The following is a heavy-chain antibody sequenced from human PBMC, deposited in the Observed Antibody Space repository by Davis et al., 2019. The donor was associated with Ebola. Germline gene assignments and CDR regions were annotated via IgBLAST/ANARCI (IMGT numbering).Heavy chain of an antibody. CDR1: GFTFGDYA. Sequence: GASLKISCTASGFTFGDYAMSWVRQAPGKGLEWVSFIRSKGFGGTTEYAASVKGRFTISRDDSKSIAYLQMNSLKTEDTAVYYCARRGTVVTPDYWGQGTLVTVSS. CDR3: ARRGTVVTPDY. V-gene: IGHV3-49*04. CDR2: IRSKGFGGTT. D-gene: IGHD4-23*01. J-gene: IGHJ4*01.